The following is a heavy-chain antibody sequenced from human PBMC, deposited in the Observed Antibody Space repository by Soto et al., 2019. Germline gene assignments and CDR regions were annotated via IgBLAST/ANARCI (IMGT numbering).Heavy chain of an antibody. CDR3: ARSIAARLNWFDP. V-gene: IGHV3-7*01. CDR2: IKQDGSEK. CDR1: GFTFSSYW. D-gene: IGHD6-6*01. Sequence: EVQLVESGGGLVQPGGSLRLSCAASGFTFSSYWMSWVRQAPVKGLEWVANIKQDGSEKYYVDSVKGRFTISRDNAKNSLYLQMNSLRAEDTAVYYCARSIAARLNWFDPWGQGTLVTVSP. J-gene: IGHJ5*02.